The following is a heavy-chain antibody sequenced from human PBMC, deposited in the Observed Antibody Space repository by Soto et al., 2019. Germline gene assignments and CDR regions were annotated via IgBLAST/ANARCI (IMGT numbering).Heavy chain of an antibody. V-gene: IGHV3-23*01. D-gene: IGHD4-4*01. CDR1: GFTFSSYA. Sequence: GSLRLSCSASGFTFSSYAMSWVRQAPGKGLEWVSAISGSGGSTYYADSVKGRFTISRDNSKNTLYLQMNSLRAEDTAVYYCAKDSPLDYSNHLDYFDYWGKGTLVTVSS. CDR3: AKDSPLDYSNHLDYFDY. J-gene: IGHJ4*02. CDR2: ISGSGGST.